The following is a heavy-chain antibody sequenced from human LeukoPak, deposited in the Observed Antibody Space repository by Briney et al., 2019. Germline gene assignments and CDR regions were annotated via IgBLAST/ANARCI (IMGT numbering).Heavy chain of an antibody. CDR3: ARDSHPYYDRSGYYSY. D-gene: IGHD3-22*01. CDR1: GGTFSSYA. CDR2: IIPIFGTA. V-gene: IGHV1-69*13. J-gene: IGHJ4*02. Sequence: SVKVSCKASGGTFSSYAISWVRQAPGQGLEWMGGIIPIFGTANYAQKFQGRVTITADESTSTAYMELSSLRSEDTAVYYCARDSHPYYDRSGYYSYWGQGTLVTVSS.